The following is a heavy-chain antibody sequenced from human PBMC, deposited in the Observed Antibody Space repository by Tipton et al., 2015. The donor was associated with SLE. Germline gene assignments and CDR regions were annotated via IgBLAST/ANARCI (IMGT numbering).Heavy chain of an antibody. D-gene: IGHD5-12*01. CDR2: INRDGSTT. J-gene: IGHJ5*02. Sequence: SLRLSCAASGFTFSSHWMHWVRQVPGKGLVWVARINRDGSTTSYADSVKGRFTISRDNAKNTLFMQMDSLRAADTAVYYCASQLYSDNDLKWFDPWGQGTLVTVSS. CDR3: ASQLYSDNDLKWFDP. V-gene: IGHV3-74*01. CDR1: GFTFSSHW.